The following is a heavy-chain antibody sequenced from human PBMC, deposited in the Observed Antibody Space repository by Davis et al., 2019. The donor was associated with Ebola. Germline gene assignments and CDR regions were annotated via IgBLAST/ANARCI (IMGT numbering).Heavy chain of an antibody. V-gene: IGHV1-69*13. D-gene: IGHD2-2*01. CDR1: GGTFSSYA. CDR2: IIPIFGTA. Sequence: SVKVSCKASGGTFSSYAISWVRQAPGQGLEWMGGIIPIFGTANYAQKFQGRVTITADDSTSTAYMVLSSLRSEDTAVYYCARGGSGLLLVGFDYRGQGTLVTVSS. CDR3: ARGGSGLLLVGFDY. J-gene: IGHJ4*02.